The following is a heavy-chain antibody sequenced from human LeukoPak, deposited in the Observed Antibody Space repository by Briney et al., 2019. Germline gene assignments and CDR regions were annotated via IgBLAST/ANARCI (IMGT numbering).Heavy chain of an antibody. CDR2: IYYSGST. V-gene: IGHV4-39*07. CDR1: GGSISSSSYY. D-gene: IGHD3-10*01. CDR3: ARLPLRRGSGTGRGYYFDY. J-gene: IGHJ4*02. Sequence: SETLSLTCTVSGGSISSSSYYWGWIRQPPGKGLEWIGSIYYSGSTSYNPSLESRVTISVDTSKNQFSLKLSSVTAADTAVYYCARLPLRRGSGTGRGYYFDYWGQGTLVTVSS.